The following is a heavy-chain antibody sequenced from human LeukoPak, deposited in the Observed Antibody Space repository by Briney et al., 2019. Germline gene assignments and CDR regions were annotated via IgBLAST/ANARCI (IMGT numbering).Heavy chain of an antibody. V-gene: IGHV3-21*01. CDR1: GFTFSSYS. D-gene: IGHD5-18*01. CDR3: ASEGVDTAMVDY. CDR2: ISSSSSYI. J-gene: IGHJ4*02. Sequence: GGSLRLSCAASGFTFSSYSMNWVRQAPGKGLEWVSSISSSSSYIYYADSVKGRFTISRDNAKNSLYLQMNNLRAEDTAVYYCASEGVDTAMVDYWGQGTLVTVSS.